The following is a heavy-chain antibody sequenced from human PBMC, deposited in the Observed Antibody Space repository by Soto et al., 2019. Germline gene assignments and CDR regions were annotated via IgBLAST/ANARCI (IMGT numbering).Heavy chain of an antibody. V-gene: IGHV4-4*02. CDR1: GDSISSSNW. CDR2: VYYDGST. CDR3: AAIAVADTSPDY. J-gene: IGHJ4*02. Sequence: QAQLRESGPGLVKPSGTLSLTCAVSGDSISSSNWWSWVRQPPGKGLEWIGDVYYDGSTNYSPSPRRRVTTSLDKSRNLFSLKLSSVTAADTAVYYCAAIAVADTSPDYWGQGTLVTVSS. D-gene: IGHD6-19*01.